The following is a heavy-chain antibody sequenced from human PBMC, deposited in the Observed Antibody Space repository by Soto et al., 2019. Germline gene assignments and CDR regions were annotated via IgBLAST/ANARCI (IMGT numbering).Heavy chain of an antibody. Sequence: ASVKVSGKDSGYTFTSYDINWVRQATGQGLEWMGWMNPNSGNTGYAQKFQGRVTMTRNTSISTAYMELSSLRSEDTAVYYCARGPTRRYCSGGSCYSRVAFDIWGQGTMVTVSS. J-gene: IGHJ3*02. CDR2: MNPNSGNT. CDR3: ARGPTRRYCSGGSCYSRVAFDI. V-gene: IGHV1-8*01. D-gene: IGHD2-15*01. CDR1: GYTFTSYD.